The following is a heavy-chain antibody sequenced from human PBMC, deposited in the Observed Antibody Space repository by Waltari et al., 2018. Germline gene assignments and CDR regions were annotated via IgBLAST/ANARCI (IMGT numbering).Heavy chain of an antibody. CDR1: GYSFTNYA. D-gene: IGHD2-2*01. CDR2: INTNTRNP. J-gene: IGHJ5*02. Sequence: QVQLVQSGSELKKPGASVKVSCKASGYSFTNYAINWIRQAPGQGLELMGWINTNTRNPVYVQGFTGRFVFAFDTAVNTADLQINSLKAEDTAVYFCAREVVPPARVVVNWFDPWGQGTLVTVSS. CDR3: AREVVPPARVVVNWFDP. V-gene: IGHV7-4-1*02.